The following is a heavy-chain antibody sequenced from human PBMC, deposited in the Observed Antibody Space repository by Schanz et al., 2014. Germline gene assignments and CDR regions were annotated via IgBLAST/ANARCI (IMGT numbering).Heavy chain of an antibody. Sequence: QVELVESGGGVVQPGRSLRLSCAASGFTFSRHAMHWVRQAAGKGLEWVAVITYDGSNKYYAESVKGRFAISRDNSKDTLYLQMNSLRTEDTAVYYCAGDGASGRYQSDYWGQGALVTVSS. CDR3: AGDGASGRYQSDY. CDR1: GFTFSRHA. V-gene: IGHV3-30*09. CDR2: ITYDGSNK. J-gene: IGHJ4*02. D-gene: IGHD1-26*01.